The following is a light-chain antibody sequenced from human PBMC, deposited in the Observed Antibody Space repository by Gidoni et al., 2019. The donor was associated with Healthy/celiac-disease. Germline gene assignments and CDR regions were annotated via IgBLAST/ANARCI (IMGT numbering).Light chain of an antibody. V-gene: IGKV1-9*01. CDR1: QDIGSH. Sequence: DIQLTQSPSFLSASVGDSVTITCRASQDIGSHIAWYQQNPGKAPKLLIYYAFILQSGVPSRFSGSGSGTEFSLTISSLQPGDFATYYCQQANSHLALTFGGGTKVDI. CDR3: QQANSHLALT. CDR2: YAF. J-gene: IGKJ4*01.